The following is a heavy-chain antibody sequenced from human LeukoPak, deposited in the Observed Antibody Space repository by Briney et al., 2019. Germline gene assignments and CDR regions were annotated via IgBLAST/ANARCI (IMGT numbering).Heavy chain of an antibody. CDR2: INPSGGST. J-gene: IGHJ5*02. Sequence: ASVKVSCKASGYTFTGYYMHWVRQAPGQGLEWMGIINPSGGSTSYAQKFQGRVTMTRDMSTSTVYMELSSLRSEDTAVYYCARDPRAYGWFDPWGQGTLVTVSS. CDR1: GYTFTGYY. CDR3: ARDPRAYGWFDP. V-gene: IGHV1-46*01. D-gene: IGHD3-16*01.